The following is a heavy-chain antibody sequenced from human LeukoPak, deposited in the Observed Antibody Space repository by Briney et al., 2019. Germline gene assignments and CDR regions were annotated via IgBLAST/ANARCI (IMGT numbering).Heavy chain of an antibody. D-gene: IGHD3-22*01. CDR3: ARDSYYYDSSGNGAFDI. CDR2: IIPIFGTA. V-gene: IGHV1-69*05. Sequence: ASVKVSCKASGGTFSSYAISWVRQAPGQGLEWMGRIIPIFGTANYAQKFQGRVTITTDESTSTAYMELSSLRSEDTAVYYCARDSYYYDSSGNGAFDIWGQGTMVTVS. J-gene: IGHJ3*02. CDR1: GGTFSSYA.